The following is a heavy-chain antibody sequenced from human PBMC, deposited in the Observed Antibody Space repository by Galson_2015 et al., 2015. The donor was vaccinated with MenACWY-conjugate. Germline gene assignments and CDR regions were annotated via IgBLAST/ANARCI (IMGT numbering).Heavy chain of an antibody. CDR1: GFTVSSNY. D-gene: IGHD3-22*01. V-gene: IGHV3-53*04. J-gene: IGHJ6*02. CDR2: IYSGGST. Sequence: SLRLSCAASGFTVSSNYMSWVRQAPGKGLEWVSVIYSGGSTYYADSVKGRFTITRHNSKNKLYLQMNSLRAEDTAVYYCASGGVVAITTDYYYGMDVWGQGTTVTVSS. CDR3: ASGGVVAITTDYYYGMDV.